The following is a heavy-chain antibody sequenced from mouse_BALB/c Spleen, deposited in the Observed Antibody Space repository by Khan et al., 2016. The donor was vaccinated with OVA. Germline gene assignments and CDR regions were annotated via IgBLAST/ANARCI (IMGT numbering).Heavy chain of an antibody. CDR1: GFSLSGYG. CDR3: ARAYYGNYREAMDY. CDR2: IWGDGNT. V-gene: IGHV2-6-7*01. Sequence: QVQLQQSGPGLVAPSQSLSITCTVSGFSLSGYGVNWVRQPPGKGLEWLGMIWGDGNTDYNSALKSRLSISKDNSKSQVFLKMNSLQTDDTARYDCARAYYGNYREAMDYWGQGTSVTVSS. J-gene: IGHJ4*01. D-gene: IGHD2-10*01.